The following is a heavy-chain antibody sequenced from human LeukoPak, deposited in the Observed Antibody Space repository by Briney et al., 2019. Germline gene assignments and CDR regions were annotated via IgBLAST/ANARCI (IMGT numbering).Heavy chain of an antibody. CDR2: INHSGST. V-gene: IGHV4-34*01. CDR3: ARGNDSSGLEAAFDY. J-gene: IGHJ4*02. Sequence: SETLSLTCAVYGGSFSGYYWSWIRQPPGKGLEWIGEINHSGSTNYNPSLKSRVTISVDTSKNQFSLKLSSVTAADTAVYYCARGNDSSGLEAAFDYWGQGTLDTVSS. D-gene: IGHD6-19*01. CDR1: GGSFSGYY.